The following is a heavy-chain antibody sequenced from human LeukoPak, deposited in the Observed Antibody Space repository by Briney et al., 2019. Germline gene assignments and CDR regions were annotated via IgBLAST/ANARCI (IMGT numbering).Heavy chain of an antibody. Sequence: AGSLSLSCAASGFTSDDYGMSCVRHAPEKGLEWVSGINWNGGSTGYADSVKGRFTISRDNAKNSLYLQMNSLRAEDTAVCYCVRHRSASDYWGQGALVTVSS. J-gene: IGHJ4*02. V-gene: IGHV3-20*04. CDR3: VRHRSASDY. D-gene: IGHD3-10*01. CDR1: GFTSDDYG. CDR2: INWNGGST.